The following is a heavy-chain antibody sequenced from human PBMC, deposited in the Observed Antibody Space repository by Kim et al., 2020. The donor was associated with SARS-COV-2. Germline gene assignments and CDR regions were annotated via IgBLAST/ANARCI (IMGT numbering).Heavy chain of an antibody. CDR1: GGSISSSSSY. J-gene: IGHJ4*02. Sequence: SETLSLTCTVSGGSISSSSSYWDWIRQPPGKGLEWIGSIYYSGSAYYNPSLKSRVTISVDTSKNQFSLKLSSVTAADTAVDYCARQKQWLAPLDYWGQGTLVTVSS. CDR3: ARQKQWLAPLDY. V-gene: IGHV4-39*01. CDR2: IYYSGSA. D-gene: IGHD6-19*01.